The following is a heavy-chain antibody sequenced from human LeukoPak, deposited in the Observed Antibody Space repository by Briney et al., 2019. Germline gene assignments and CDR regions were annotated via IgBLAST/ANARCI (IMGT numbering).Heavy chain of an antibody. D-gene: IGHD5-18*01. J-gene: IGHJ4*02. CDR3: ARGLARTSMVTRGGVRFDY. Sequence: ASVKVSCKASGYTFTSYAISWVRQAPGQGLEWMGWISADNGNTDYAQRFQGRVTMTTDTSTSTAYMELSSLRSEDTAVYYCARGLARTSMVTRGGVRFDYWGQGTLVTVSS. CDR2: ISADNGNT. V-gene: IGHV1-18*01. CDR1: GYTFTSYA.